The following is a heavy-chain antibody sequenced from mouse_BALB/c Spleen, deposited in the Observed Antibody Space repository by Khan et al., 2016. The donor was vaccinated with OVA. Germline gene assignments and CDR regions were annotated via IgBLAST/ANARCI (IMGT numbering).Heavy chain of an antibody. D-gene: IGHD2-3*01. J-gene: IGHJ2*01. CDR1: GYTFTDYA. CDR2: ISTYSGNT. Sequence: QVQLQQSGPELVRPGVSVKISCTGSGYTFTDYAMYWVKQTHAKSLEWIGLISTYSGNTNYNQKLKGKATMTVDKSSSTAYMELTRLTSEDSAIYYCARPAYDGYYDYWGEGTALTVAS. V-gene: IGHV1S137*01. CDR3: ARPAYDGYYDY.